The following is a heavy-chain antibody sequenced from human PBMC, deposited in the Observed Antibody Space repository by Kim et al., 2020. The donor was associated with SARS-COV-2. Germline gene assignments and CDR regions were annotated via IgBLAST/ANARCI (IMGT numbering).Heavy chain of an antibody. V-gene: IGHV3-33*06. Sequence: GSLRLSCAASGFTFSSYGMHWVRQAPGKGLEWVAVIWYDGSNKYYADSVKGRFTISRDNSKNTLYLQMNSLRAEDTAVYYCAKDDGSQLHAFDIWGQGTMVTVSS. CDR1: GFTFSSYG. CDR3: AKDDGSQLHAFDI. D-gene: IGHD1-1*01. J-gene: IGHJ3*02. CDR2: IWYDGSNK.